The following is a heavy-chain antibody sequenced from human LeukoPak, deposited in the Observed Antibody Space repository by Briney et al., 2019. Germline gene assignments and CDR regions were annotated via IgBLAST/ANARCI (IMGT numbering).Heavy chain of an antibody. D-gene: IGHD2-2*02. CDR1: GYTFTGYY. CDR2: INPNSGGT. Sequence: ASVNVSCKASGYTFTGYYMHWVRQAPGQGLEWMGWINPNSGGTNYAQKFQGRVTMTRDTSISTAYMELSRLRSDDTAVYYCARVAVCTSCYTEHFDYWGQGTLVTVSS. CDR3: ARVAVCTSCYTEHFDY. J-gene: IGHJ4*02. V-gene: IGHV1-2*02.